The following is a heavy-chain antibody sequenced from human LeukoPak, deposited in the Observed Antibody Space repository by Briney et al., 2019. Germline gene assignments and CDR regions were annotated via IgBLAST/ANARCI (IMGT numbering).Heavy chain of an antibody. D-gene: IGHD3-22*01. CDR1: GGSISSGGYY. CDR2: IYYSGST. V-gene: IGHV4-31*03. Sequence: SETLSLTCTVSGGSISSGGYYWSWIRQHPGKGLEWIGYIYYSGSTYYNPSLKSRVTISVDTSKNQFSLKLSSVTAADTAVYYCARGGEVAVFDTWGQGTMVTVSS. J-gene: IGHJ3*02. CDR3: ARGGEVAVFDT.